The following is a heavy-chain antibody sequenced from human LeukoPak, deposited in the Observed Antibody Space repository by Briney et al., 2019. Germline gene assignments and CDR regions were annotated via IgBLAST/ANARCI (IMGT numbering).Heavy chain of an antibody. Sequence: GGSLRLSCAASGFTFSSYWMHWVRQAPGKGLVWVSRINSDGSSTSYADSVKGRFTISRDNAKNSLYLQMNSLGAEDTAVYYCARALWFGETFPAYWGQGTLVTVSS. CDR1: GFTFSSYW. D-gene: IGHD3-10*01. CDR2: INSDGSST. CDR3: ARALWFGETFPAY. V-gene: IGHV3-74*01. J-gene: IGHJ4*02.